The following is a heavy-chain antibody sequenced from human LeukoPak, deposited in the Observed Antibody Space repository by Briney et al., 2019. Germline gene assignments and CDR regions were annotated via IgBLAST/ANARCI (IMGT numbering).Heavy chain of an antibody. V-gene: IGHV3-30*02. CDR3: ARLRGTIDY. D-gene: IGHD3-10*01. J-gene: IGHJ4*02. CDR2: IRYDGSNK. CDR1: GFNFSSYA. Sequence: GGSLRLSCAASGFNFSSYAMHWVRQAPGKGLEWVAFIRYDGSNKYHADSVKDRFTISRDNSKNTLYLRMNSLRAEDTAVYYCARLRGTIDYWGQGTLVTVSS.